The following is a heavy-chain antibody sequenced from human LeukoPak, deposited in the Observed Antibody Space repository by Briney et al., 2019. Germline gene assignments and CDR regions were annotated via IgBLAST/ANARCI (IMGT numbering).Heavy chain of an antibody. D-gene: IGHD3-22*01. CDR3: ARVGYDSSGYYGRKEVSD. V-gene: IGHV4-4*02. CDR2: IYHSGST. J-gene: IGHJ4*02. Sequence: PSETLSLTCGVSGGSISTSYWWSWVRQPPGKGLEWIGEIYHSGSTNYDPSLKSRVTISMDKSKNQFSLNMSSVTAADTAVYYCARVGYDSSGYYGRKEVSDWGQGTLVTVSS. CDR1: GGSISTSYW.